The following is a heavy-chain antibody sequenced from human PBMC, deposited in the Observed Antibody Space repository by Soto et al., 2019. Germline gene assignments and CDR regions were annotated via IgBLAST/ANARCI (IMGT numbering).Heavy chain of an antibody. CDR1: GYTLTELF. J-gene: IGHJ6*02. CDR3: ATTPKQYYYDSRGYYGMDV. Sequence: GASVKVSCKVSGYTLTELFMHWVRQAPGKGLEWMGGFDPEDGETIYAQKFQGRVTMTEDTSTDTAYMELSSLRSEDTAVYYCATTPKQYYYDSRGYYGMDVRGQGTTVTVSS. V-gene: IGHV1-24*01. D-gene: IGHD3-22*01. CDR2: FDPEDGET.